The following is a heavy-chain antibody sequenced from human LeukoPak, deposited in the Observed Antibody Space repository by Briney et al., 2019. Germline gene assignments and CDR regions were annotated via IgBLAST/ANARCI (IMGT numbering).Heavy chain of an antibody. J-gene: IGHJ4*02. CDR1: GYTFISYA. D-gene: IGHD1-26*01. CDR2: ISAYNGNT. V-gene: IGHV1-18*01. CDR3: AREEGDSYSGSYQYYFDY. Sequence: ASVKVSCKASGYTFISYAMNWVRQAPGQGLEWMGWISAYNGNTNYAQKLQGRVTMTTDTSTSTAYMELRSLRSDDTAVYYCAREEGDSYSGSYQYYFDYWGQGTLVTVSS.